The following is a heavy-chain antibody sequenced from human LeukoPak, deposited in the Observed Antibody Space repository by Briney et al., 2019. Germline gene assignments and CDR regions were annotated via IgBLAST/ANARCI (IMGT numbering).Heavy chain of an antibody. CDR1: GFTFSSYW. Sequence: GSLRLSCGASGFTFSSYWMHWVRQAPGKGLVWVSRINNDGSSTSYADSVQGRFTISRDNAKNTLYLQMNSLRAEDTAVYYCARDRIMITFGGVIDYYFDYWGQGTLVTVSS. CDR2: INNDGSST. CDR3: ARDRIMITFGGVIDYYFDY. J-gene: IGHJ4*02. D-gene: IGHD3-16*02. V-gene: IGHV3-74*01.